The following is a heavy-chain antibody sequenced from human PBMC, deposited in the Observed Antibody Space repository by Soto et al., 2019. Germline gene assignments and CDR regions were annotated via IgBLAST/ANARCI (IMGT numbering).Heavy chain of an antibody. CDR2: IISLFGPA. V-gene: IGHV1-69*01. CDR1: GGTFSSYA. Sequence: QVQLVQSGAEVKKPGSSVKVSCKASGGTFSSYAISWVRQAPGQGLEWMGGIISLFGPAKYDQKVQGRVTITADESTSTAYMELSSLRSDDTAVYYCARDLTGATGYYYYYGMDVWGQGTTVTVSS. D-gene: IGHD1-7*01. J-gene: IGHJ6*02. CDR3: ARDLTGATGYYYYYGMDV.